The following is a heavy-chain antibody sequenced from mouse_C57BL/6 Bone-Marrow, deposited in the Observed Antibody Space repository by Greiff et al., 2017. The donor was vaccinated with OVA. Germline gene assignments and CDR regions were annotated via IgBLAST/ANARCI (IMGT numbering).Heavy chain of an antibody. CDR3: ARGDCFYYYAMDY. Sequence: QVQLQQPGAELVMPGASVKLSCKASGYTFTSYWMHWVKQRPGQGLEWIGEIDPSDSYTNYNQKFKGKSTLTVDKSSSTAYMQLSSLTSEDSAVYYCARGDCFYYYAMDYWGQGTSVTVSS. J-gene: IGHJ4*01. CDR2: IDPSDSYT. CDR1: GYTFTSYW. V-gene: IGHV1-69*01.